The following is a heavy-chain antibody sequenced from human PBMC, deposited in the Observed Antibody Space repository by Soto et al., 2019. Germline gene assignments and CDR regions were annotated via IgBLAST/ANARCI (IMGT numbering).Heavy chain of an antibody. CDR3: ARGGCSSTSCYTWRYYYYGMDV. CDR2: IIPIFGTA. J-gene: IGHJ6*02. V-gene: IGHV1-69*13. CDR1: GGTFSSYA. Sequence: SVKVSCKASGGTFSSYAISWVRQAPGQGLEWMGGIIPIFGTANYAQKFQGRVTITADESTSTAYMELSSLRSEDTAVYYCARGGCSSTSCYTWRYYYYGMDVWGQGTTVTVS. D-gene: IGHD2-2*02.